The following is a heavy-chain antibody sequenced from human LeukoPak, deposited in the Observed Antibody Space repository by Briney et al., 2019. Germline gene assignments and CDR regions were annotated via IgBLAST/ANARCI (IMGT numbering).Heavy chain of an antibody. J-gene: IGHJ4*02. CDR1: GFTFSSYW. CDR3: ARAYYYGSGSSLNPFDY. V-gene: IGHV3-7*01. D-gene: IGHD3-10*01. Sequence: GGSLRLSCAASGFTFSSYWMSWVRQARGKGLEWVANIKQDGSEKYYVDSVKGRFTISRDNAKNSLYLQMNSLRAEDTAVYYCARAYYYGSGSSLNPFDYWGQGTLVTVSS. CDR2: IKQDGSEK.